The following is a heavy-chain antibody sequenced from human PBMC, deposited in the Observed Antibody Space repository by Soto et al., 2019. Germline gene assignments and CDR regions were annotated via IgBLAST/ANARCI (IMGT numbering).Heavy chain of an antibody. CDR2: IIPVFGTT. CDR1: GDTFSGYP. J-gene: IGHJ4*02. CDR3: ARDGGFGELKY. Sequence: QVQLVQSGAELKKPGSSVKVSCKASGDTFSGYPINWVRQAPGEGLEWMGRIIPVFGTTNDAQRFEGRVTFTADESTNTAYMELMGLVSEDSAVYYCARDGGFGELKYWGPGTLVTVSS. D-gene: IGHD3-10*01. V-gene: IGHV1-69*18.